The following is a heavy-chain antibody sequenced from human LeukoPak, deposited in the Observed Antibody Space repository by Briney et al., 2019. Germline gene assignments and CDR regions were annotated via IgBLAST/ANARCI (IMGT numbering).Heavy chain of an antibody. V-gene: IGHV4-59*08. Sequence: PSETLSLTCTVSSGSISSYQWSWIRQPPGKGLEWIGYIFYSGSTNYNPSLKSRVTISVDTSKNQFSLKLSSVTAADTAVYYCAGYSTSWPYYFDYWGQGTLVTVSS. CDR1: SGSISSYQ. CDR3: AGYSTSWPYYFDY. J-gene: IGHJ4*02. CDR2: IFYSGST. D-gene: IGHD6-13*01.